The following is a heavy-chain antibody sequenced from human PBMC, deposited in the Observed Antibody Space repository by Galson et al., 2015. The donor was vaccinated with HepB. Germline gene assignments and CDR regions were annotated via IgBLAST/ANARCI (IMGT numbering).Heavy chain of an antibody. CDR1: GYIFTSYG. V-gene: IGHV1-18*01. CDR3: ARGPWFGELTGILVLQH. CDR2: INPYNGGI. J-gene: IGHJ1*01. D-gene: IGHD3-10*01. Sequence: SVKVSCKASGYIFTSYGITWVRQAPGRGLAWVGWINPYNGGINYAQNLQARVTMTTDTSKSTAYMELSSLRSDDTAVYYCARGPWFGELTGILVLQHWGQGTLVTVSS.